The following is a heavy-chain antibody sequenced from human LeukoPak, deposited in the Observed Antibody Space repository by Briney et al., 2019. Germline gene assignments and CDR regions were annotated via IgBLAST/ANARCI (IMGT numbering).Heavy chain of an antibody. CDR3: ARWVGGYCSSTSCYAFDI. D-gene: IGHD2-2*01. J-gene: IGHJ3*02. CDR1: GFTFSSYS. Sequence: KTGGSLRLSCAASGFTFSSYSMNWVRQAPGKGLEWVSSISSSSSYIYYADSVKGRFTISRDNAKNSLYLQMNSLRAEDTAVYYCARWVGGYCSSTSCYAFDIWGQGTMVTVSS. V-gene: IGHV3-21*01. CDR2: ISSSSSYI.